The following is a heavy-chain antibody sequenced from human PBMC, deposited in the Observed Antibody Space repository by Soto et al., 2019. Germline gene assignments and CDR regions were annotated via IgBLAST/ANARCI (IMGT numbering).Heavy chain of an antibody. V-gene: IGHV1-58*01. CDR2: IVVASGNT. D-gene: IGHD3-10*01. CDR1: GFTFTRSG. Sequence: SVKVSCKTSGFTFTRSGGQWVRQARGQRLEWIGWIVVASGNTNYAQKFQERVTITRDMSTSTAYMELSSLRSEDTAVYYCAASKGDAADGFDIWGQGTMVTVSS. CDR3: AASKGDAADGFDI. J-gene: IGHJ3*02.